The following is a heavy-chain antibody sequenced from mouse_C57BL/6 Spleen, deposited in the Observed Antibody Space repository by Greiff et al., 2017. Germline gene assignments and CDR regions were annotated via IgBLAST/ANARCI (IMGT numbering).Heavy chain of an antibody. CDR3: ASFTTVVAPY. V-gene: IGHV5-4*03. Sequence: EVKLMESGGGLVKPGGSLKLSCAASGFTFSSYAMSWVRQTPEKRLEWVATISDGGSYTYSPDNVKGRFTISRDNAKNNLYLQMSHLKSEDTAMYYCASFTTVVAPYWGQGTTLTVSS. D-gene: IGHD1-1*01. CDR2: ISDGGSYT. J-gene: IGHJ2*01. CDR1: GFTFSSYA.